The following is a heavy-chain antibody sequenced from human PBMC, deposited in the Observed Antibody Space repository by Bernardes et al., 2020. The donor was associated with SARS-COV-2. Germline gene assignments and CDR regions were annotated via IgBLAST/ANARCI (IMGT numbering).Heavy chain of an antibody. D-gene: IGHD5-12*01. CDR2: TYYRSQWYF. CDR3: SLCHVGYPPSRDAFDI. V-gene: IGHV6-1*01. Sequence: SQTLSLTCAISGDSVSSNSAAWNWIRQSPSRGLEWLGRTYYRSQWYFDYAASVKSRMTINPDTSKNQFSLQLHSVTPEDTAVYYCSLCHVGYPPSRDAFDIWGHGTEVTVSS. J-gene: IGHJ3*02. CDR1: GDSVSSNSAA.